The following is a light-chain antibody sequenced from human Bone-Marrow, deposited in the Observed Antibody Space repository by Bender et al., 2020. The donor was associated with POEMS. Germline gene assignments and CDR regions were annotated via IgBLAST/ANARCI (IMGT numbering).Light chain of an antibody. Sequence: QSVLTQPPSASGTPGQRVTISCSGGSSNIGAHAVNWYQHLPGTAPKLLIYSSHRRPSEGPDRFSDSKSGHTASLTIYGVQAYDEADYYWRPYASTGTLYGLGTGTKVTV. V-gene: IGLV1-44*01. CDR2: SSH. CDR3: RPYASTGTLYG. J-gene: IGLJ1*01. CDR1: SSNIGAHA.